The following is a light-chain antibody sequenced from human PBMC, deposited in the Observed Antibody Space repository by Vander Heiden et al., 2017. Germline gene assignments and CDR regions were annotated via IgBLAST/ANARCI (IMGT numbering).Light chain of an antibody. CDR3: QQYGSAPPLT. V-gene: IGKV3-20*01. Sequence: DIVLTQSPGPLSSSPGERATLSGRASQSVSRTYLAWYQQKPGQAPRLLIYGASSRATGIPDRFSGSGSGTDYTLPISRLEPEDVAVYYCQQYGSAPPLTFGGGTKVEIK. CDR2: GAS. J-gene: IGKJ4*01. CDR1: QSVSRTY.